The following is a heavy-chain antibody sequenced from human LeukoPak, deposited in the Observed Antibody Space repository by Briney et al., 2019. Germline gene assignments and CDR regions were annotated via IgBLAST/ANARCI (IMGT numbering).Heavy chain of an antibody. CDR1: GFTVSTNY. J-gene: IGHJ4*02. D-gene: IGHD1-26*01. V-gene: IGHV3-66*02. CDR2: VYTDGST. CDR3: ARDRLVGAGLGRYFDY. Sequence: GGSLRLSCAASGFTVSTNYMSWVRQAPGKGLEWVSVVYTDGSTYYADSVKGRFSISGDNSKNTLFLQMSSLRAEDTAVYYCARDRLVGAGLGRYFDYWGQGTLVTVSS.